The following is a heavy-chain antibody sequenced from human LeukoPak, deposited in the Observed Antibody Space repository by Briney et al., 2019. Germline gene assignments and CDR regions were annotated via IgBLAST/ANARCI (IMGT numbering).Heavy chain of an antibody. CDR3: ARGPVRDCSNY. J-gene: IGHJ4*02. CDR1: GRSISGVVYY. CDR2: IYHSGIS. D-gene: IGHD4-11*01. V-gene: IGHV4-31*03. Sequence: SSETLSLTCTVSGRSISGVVYYWSWIRQHPGRGLEWIGYIYHSGISNYNPSLKSRLSISLDTSKNQFSLRPSSVTAADTAVYFCARGPVRDCSNYWGQGTLVTVSS.